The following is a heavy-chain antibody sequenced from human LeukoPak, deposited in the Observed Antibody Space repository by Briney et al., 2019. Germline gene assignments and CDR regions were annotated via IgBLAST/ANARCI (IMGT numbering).Heavy chain of an antibody. J-gene: IGHJ3*02. Sequence: VASVKVSCKVSGYTLTELSMHWVRQAPGKGLEWMGGFDPEDGETIYAQKFQGRVTMTEDTSTDTAYMELSSLRSEDTAVYYCATSNVIERAGSGSYLAFDIWGQGTMVTVSS. CDR1: GYTLTELS. D-gene: IGHD1-26*01. CDR3: ATSNVIERAGSGSYLAFDI. CDR2: FDPEDGET. V-gene: IGHV1-24*01.